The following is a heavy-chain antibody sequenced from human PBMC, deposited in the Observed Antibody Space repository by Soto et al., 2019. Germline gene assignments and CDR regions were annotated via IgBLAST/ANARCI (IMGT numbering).Heavy chain of an antibody. V-gene: IGHV3-48*01. CDR1: GFTFSSYS. J-gene: IGHJ6*03. D-gene: IGHD4-17*01. CDR3: ARDKGDYPYYYYYMDV. CDR2: ISSSSSTI. Sequence: EVQLVESGGGLVQPGGSLRLSCAASGFTFSSYSMNWVRQAPGKGLEWVSYISSSSSTIYYADSVKGRFTISRDNAKNSLYLQMNSLRAEDTAVYYCARDKGDYPYYYYYMDVWGKGSTVTVSS.